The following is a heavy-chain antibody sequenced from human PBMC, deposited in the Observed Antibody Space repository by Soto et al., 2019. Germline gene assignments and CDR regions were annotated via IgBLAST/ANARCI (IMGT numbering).Heavy chain of an antibody. CDR2: ISYDGSNK. J-gene: IGHJ4*02. CDR3: AKGREYSSSSWIDY. D-gene: IGHD6-6*01. CDR1: GFTFSSYG. V-gene: IGHV3-30*18. Sequence: QVQLVESGGGVVQPGRSLRLSCAASGFTFSSYGMHWVRQAPGKGLEWVAVISYDGSNKYYADSVKGRFTISRDNSKNTLYLQMNSLRAEDTPVYYCAKGREYSSSSWIDYWGQGTLVTVSS.